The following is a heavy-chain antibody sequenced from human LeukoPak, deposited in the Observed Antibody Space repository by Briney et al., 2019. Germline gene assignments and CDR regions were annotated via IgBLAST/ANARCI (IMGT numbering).Heavy chain of an antibody. V-gene: IGHV1-18*01. CDR3: ARSTIGYCSGGSCCCLDYFDY. J-gene: IGHJ4*02. CDR1: GYTFTSYG. D-gene: IGHD2-15*01. CDR2: ISAYNGNT. Sequence: ASVTVSCKASGYTFTSYGISWVRQAPGQGLEWMGWISAYNGNTNYAQKLQGRVTMTTDKTTSTAYLELMRLRSDDTAVYYCARSTIGYCSGGSCCCLDYFDYWGQGTLVTASS.